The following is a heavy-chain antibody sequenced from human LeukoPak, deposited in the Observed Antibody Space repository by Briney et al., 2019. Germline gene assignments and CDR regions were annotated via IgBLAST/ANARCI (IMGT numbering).Heavy chain of an antibody. J-gene: IGHJ4*02. CDR3: VRGGPYGDYDAY. V-gene: IGHV3-11*06. CDR2: ISSDNTYT. Sequence: PGGSLRLSCAVSGFTSSDYYMSRVRQAPGKEMECVSYISSDNTYTNYADSVRGRFTISRDNAKNSLYLQMNSLRAEDTAVYYCVRGGPYGDYDAYWGQGTLVTVSS. CDR1: GFTSSDYY. D-gene: IGHD4-17*01.